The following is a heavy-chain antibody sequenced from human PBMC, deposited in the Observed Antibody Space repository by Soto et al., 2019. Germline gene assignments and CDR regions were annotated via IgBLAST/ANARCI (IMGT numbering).Heavy chain of an antibody. CDR2: MNPNSGNT. V-gene: IGHV1-8*01. J-gene: IGHJ6*02. CDR1: GYTFTNYD. CDR3: ARVGPGYYFGMDV. Sequence: QVQLVQSGAEVKKPGASVKVSCTASGYTFTNYDIYWVRQATGQGLECVGWMNPNSGNTDYPQKFQGSVTMTRNTSISTAYMELTSLRSEDTAVYYCARVGPGYYFGMDVWGQGTTVTVSS.